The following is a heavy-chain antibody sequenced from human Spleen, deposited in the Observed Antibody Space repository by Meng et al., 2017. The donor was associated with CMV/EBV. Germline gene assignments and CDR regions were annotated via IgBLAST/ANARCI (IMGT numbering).Heavy chain of an antibody. V-gene: IGHV3-7*01. CDR1: GFTFSSYW. Sequence: GESLKISCAASGFTFSSYWMSWVRQAPGKGLEWVANIKQDGSEKYCVYSVKGRFTITRNNAKNSLFLQMNSLRAEDTAVYYCARSSGGAFDIWGQGTAVTVSS. J-gene: IGHJ3*02. D-gene: IGHD3-10*01. CDR2: IKQDGSEK. CDR3: ARSSGGAFDI.